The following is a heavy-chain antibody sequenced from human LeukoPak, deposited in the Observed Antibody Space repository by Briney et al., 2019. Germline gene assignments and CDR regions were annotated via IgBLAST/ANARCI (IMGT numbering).Heavy chain of an antibody. CDR2: INHSGST. CDR1: GGSFSGYY. D-gene: IGHD2-2*02. CDR3: ARDVYCSSTSCYTSSNWFDP. J-gene: IGHJ5*02. V-gene: IGHV4-34*01. Sequence: SETLSLTCAVYGGSFSGYYWSWIRQPPGKGLEWIGEINHSGSTNYNPSLKSRVTMSVDTSKNQFSLKLSSVTAADTAVYYCARDVYCSSTSCYTSSNWFDPWGQGTLVTVSS.